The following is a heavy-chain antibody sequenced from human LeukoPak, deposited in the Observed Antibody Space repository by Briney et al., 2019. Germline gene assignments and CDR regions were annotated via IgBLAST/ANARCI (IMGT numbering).Heavy chain of an antibody. J-gene: IGHJ4*02. CDR3: ARDKYSSGWYHFDY. D-gene: IGHD6-19*01. V-gene: IGHV3-48*03. CDR2: ISSSGSTI. CDR1: GFTFSSYE. Sequence: PGGSLRLSCAASGFTFSSYEMNWVRQAPGKGLEWVSYISSSGSTIYYADSVKGRFTISRDNAKNSLYLQMNSLRAEDTAVYYCARDKYSSGWYHFDYWGQGTLVTVSS.